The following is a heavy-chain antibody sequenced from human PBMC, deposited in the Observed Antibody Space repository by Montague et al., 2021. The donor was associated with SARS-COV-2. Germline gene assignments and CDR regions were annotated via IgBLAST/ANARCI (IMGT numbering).Heavy chain of an antibody. J-gene: IGHJ4*02. Sequence: SETLSLTCAVDSGPLSAYYWSWVRQPPGKGLEWIGEIHPYGHTSYNPSLMSRVTLSLGTSSNPFPLKLTSVTAADTAVYYCARGLGHNKGGDYWGQGILVIVSS. V-gene: IGHV4-34*01. D-gene: IGHD5-24*01. CDR1: SGPLSAYY. CDR3: ARGLGHNKGGDY. CDR2: IHPYGHT.